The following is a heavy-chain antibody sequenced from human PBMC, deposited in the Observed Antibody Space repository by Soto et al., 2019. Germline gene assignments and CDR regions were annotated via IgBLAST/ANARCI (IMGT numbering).Heavy chain of an antibody. CDR2: IYYSGST. J-gene: IGHJ6*02. D-gene: IGHD5-12*01. Sequence: PSETLSLTCTVSGGSVSSGSYYWSWIRQPPGKGLEWIGYIYYSGSTNYNPSLKSRVTISVDTSENQFSLKLSSVTAADTAVYYCARCDIVATSGMDVWGQGTTVTVSS. V-gene: IGHV4-61*01. CDR1: GGSVSSGSYY. CDR3: ARCDIVATSGMDV.